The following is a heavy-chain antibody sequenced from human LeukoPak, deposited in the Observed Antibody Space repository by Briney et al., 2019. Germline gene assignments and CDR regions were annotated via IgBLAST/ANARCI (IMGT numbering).Heavy chain of an antibody. CDR3: ARDSQSGHFDWLLTQYYFDY. J-gene: IGHJ4*02. Sequence: PGRSLRLSCAASGFTFSSYAMHWVRQAPGKGLEWVSSISSSSSYIYYADSVKGRFTISRDNAKNSLYLQMNSLRAEDTAVYYCARDSQSGHFDWLLTQYYFDYWGQGTLVTVSS. D-gene: IGHD3-9*01. CDR2: ISSSSSYI. CDR1: GFTFSSYA. V-gene: IGHV3-21*01.